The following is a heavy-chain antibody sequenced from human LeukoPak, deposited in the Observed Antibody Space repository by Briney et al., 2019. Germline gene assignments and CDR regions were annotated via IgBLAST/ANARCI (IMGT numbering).Heavy chain of an antibody. J-gene: IGHJ4*02. D-gene: IGHD3-3*01. Sequence: ASVKVSCKASGYTFTSYGISWVRQAPGQGLEWMGWISAYNGNTNYAQKLQGRVTMTTDTSTSTAYMELRSLRSDDTAVYYCARERYYDFWSGTSGFDYWGQGTLVTVSS. CDR3: ARERYYDFWSGTSGFDY. CDR2: ISAYNGNT. CDR1: GYTFTSYG. V-gene: IGHV1-18*01.